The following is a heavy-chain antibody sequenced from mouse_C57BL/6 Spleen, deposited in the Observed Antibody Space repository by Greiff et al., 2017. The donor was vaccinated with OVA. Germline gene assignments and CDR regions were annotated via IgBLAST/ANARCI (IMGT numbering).Heavy chain of an antibody. D-gene: IGHD1-1*01. CDR3: ARGYYGSYAMDY. Sequence: VQLQQSGAELVKPGASVKLSCTASGFNIKDYYMHWVKQRPEQGLEWIGRIDPEDGETKYAPKFPGKATITADTSSNTTYLQLSSLTSEDTAVYYCARGYYGSYAMDYWGQGTSVTVSS. CDR1: GFNIKDYY. J-gene: IGHJ4*01. CDR2: IDPEDGET. V-gene: IGHV14-2*01.